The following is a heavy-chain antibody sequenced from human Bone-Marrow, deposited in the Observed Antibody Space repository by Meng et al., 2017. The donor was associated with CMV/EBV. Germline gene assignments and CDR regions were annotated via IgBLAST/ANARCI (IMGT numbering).Heavy chain of an antibody. CDR2: IIPILGIA. J-gene: IGHJ6*02. CDR3: ARDIVVVPAAARSVLRRGANGMDV. V-gene: IGHV1-69*04. Sequence: ISWVRQGPGQGLEWMGRIIPILGIANYAQKFQGRVTITADKSTSTAYMELSSLRSEDTAVYYCARDIVVVPAAARSVLRRGANGMDVWGQGTTVTVSS. D-gene: IGHD2-2*01.